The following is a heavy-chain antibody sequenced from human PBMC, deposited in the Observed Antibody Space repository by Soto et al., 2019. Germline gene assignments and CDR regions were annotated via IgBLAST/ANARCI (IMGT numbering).Heavy chain of an antibody. J-gene: IGHJ3*02. CDR3: ARAVTVVVVDATGYADAFDI. V-gene: IGHV4-30-4*01. D-gene: IGHD2-15*01. CDR1: GGSISSGDYY. CDR2: IYYSGGT. Sequence: SETLSLTCTVSGGSISSGDYYWSWIRQPPGKGLEWIGYIYYSGGTYYNPSLKSRVTISVDTSKNQFSLKLSSVTAADTAVYYCARAVTVVVVDATGYADAFDIWGQGTMVTVSS.